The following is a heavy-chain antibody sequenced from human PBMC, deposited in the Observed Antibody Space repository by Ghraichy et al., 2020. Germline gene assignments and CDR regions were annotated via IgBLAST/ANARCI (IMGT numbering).Heavy chain of an antibody. CDR1: GGSISSSSYY. J-gene: IGHJ3*02. CDR2: IYYSGST. D-gene: IGHD1-26*01. CDR3: ADEEGGAFDI. Sequence: SETLSLTCTVSGGSISSSSYYWGWIRQPPGKGLEWIGSIYYSGSTYYNPSLKSRVTISVDTSKNQFSLKLSSVTAADTAVYYCADEEGGAFDIWGQGTMVTVSS. V-gene: IGHV4-39*01.